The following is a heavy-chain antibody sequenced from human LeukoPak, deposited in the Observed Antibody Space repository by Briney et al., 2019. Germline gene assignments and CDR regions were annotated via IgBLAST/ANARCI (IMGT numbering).Heavy chain of an antibody. Sequence: PGGSLRLSCAASGFTFSSYSMNWVRQAPGKGLEWVSSISSSSSYIYYADSVKGRFTISRDNAKNSLYLQMNSLRAEDTAVYYCASASSGGAFDIWGQGTMVTVSS. CDR2: ISSSSSYI. J-gene: IGHJ3*02. D-gene: IGHD4-23*01. CDR3: ASASSGGAFDI. CDR1: GFTFSSYS. V-gene: IGHV3-21*01.